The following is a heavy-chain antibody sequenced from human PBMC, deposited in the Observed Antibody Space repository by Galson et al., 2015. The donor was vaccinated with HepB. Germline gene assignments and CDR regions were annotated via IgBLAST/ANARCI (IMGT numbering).Heavy chain of an antibody. CDR1: GFSFSTYW. V-gene: IGHV3-7*03. Sequence: RLSCAASGFSFSTYWMSWVRQAPGKGLEWVANIKQDGSEIYYVDSVKGRFTISRDNAENSLHLQMNTLRAEDTAVYYCTRDGQSHHDYYFDQWGQGTLVTVSS. CDR3: TRDGQSHHDYYFDQ. CDR2: IKQDGSEI. J-gene: IGHJ4*02. D-gene: IGHD2-21*02.